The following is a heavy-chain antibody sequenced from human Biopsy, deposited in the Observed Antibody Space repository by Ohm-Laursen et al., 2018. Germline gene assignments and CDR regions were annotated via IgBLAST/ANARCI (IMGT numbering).Heavy chain of an antibody. CDR3: ARFPLGAYDDSGSYRAVEHWYFDL. CDR1: GGTFTNHA. V-gene: IGHV1-69*06. D-gene: IGHD3-22*01. CDR2: SIPLFNSA. Sequence: SSVKVSCKASGGTFTNHAVGWVRQAPGQGLEWVGSSIPLFNSANYADKFQGRVTLTADKSTTTAYMELSSLRSEDTAIYYCARFPLGAYDDSGSYRAVEHWYFDLWGRGTLVTVSS. J-gene: IGHJ2*01.